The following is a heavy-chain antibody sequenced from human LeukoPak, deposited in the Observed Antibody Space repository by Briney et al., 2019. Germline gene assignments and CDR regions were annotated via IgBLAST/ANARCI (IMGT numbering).Heavy chain of an antibody. CDR3: AKEFSGYYYVTDY. CDR2: ISGSGGST. J-gene: IGHJ4*02. Sequence: GGSLRLSCAASGFTLSSYAMSWGPQTPGKGLEWGSAISGSGGSTYYADPVKGRFTISRDNSKNTLYLQMNSLRAEDTAVYYCAKEFSGYYYVTDYWGQGTLVTVSS. D-gene: IGHD3-22*01. CDR1: GFTLSSYA. V-gene: IGHV3-23*01.